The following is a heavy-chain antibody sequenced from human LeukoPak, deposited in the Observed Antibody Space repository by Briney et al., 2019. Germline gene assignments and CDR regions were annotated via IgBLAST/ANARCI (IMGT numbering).Heavy chain of an antibody. D-gene: IGHD3-22*01. Sequence: GGSLRLSCAASGFTFSSYGMHWVRQAPGKGLEWVAVISYDGSNKYYADSVKGRFTISRDNSKNTLYLQMNSLRAEDTAVYCCAKDLSGYFDYWGQGTLVTVSS. CDR3: AKDLSGYFDY. V-gene: IGHV3-30*18. CDR2: ISYDGSNK. CDR1: GFTFSSYG. J-gene: IGHJ4*02.